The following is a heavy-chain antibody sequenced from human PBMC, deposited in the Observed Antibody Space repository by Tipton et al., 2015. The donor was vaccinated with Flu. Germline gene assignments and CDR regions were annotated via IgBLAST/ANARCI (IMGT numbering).Heavy chain of an antibody. V-gene: IGHV3-23*01. CDR1: GFTFSDHG. J-gene: IGHJ4*02. Sequence: SLRLSCAASGFTFSDHGMHWVRQAPGKGLEWVSAVSGRGGSTYYADSVKGRFTISRDNTKNTLFLQISSLRTEDTAVYYCAKTRYTSGWPYYLDYWGQGTQVTVSS. CDR2: VSGRGGST. CDR3: AKTRYTSGWPYYLDY. D-gene: IGHD6-19*01.